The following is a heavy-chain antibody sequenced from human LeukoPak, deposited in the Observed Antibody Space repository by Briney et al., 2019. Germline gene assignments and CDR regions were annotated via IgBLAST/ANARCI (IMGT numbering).Heavy chain of an antibody. V-gene: IGHV1-2*02. D-gene: IGHD5-18*01. CDR1: GYTFTGYY. CDR3: ARDLELWRTDAFDI. J-gene: IGHJ3*02. Sequence: GASVKVSCKASGYTFTGYYMHWVRQAPGQGLEWMGWINPNSGGTNYAQKFQGRVTMTRDTSISTAYMELSRLRSDDTAVYYCARDLELWRTDAFDIWGQGTMATVSS. CDR2: INPNSGGT.